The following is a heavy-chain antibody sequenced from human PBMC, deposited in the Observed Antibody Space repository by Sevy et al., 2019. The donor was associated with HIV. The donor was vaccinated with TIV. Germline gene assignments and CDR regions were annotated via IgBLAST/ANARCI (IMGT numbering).Heavy chain of an antibody. CDR3: ARPLHYYGSGSYYTAFDY. Sequence: ASVKVSGKASGYTFTSYGISWVRQAPGQGLEWMGWISAYNGNTNYAQKLQGRVTMTTDTSTSTASMELRSLRSDDTAVYYCARPLHYYGSGSYYTAFDYWGQGTLVTVSS. J-gene: IGHJ4*02. CDR1: GYTFTSYG. V-gene: IGHV1-18*04. D-gene: IGHD3-10*01. CDR2: ISAYNGNT.